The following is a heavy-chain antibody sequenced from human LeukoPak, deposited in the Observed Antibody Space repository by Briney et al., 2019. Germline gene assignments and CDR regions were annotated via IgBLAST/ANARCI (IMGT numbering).Heavy chain of an antibody. Sequence: SETLSLTCTVSGVSISNNYYYWAWIRQPPGKGLEIIGYVHYTGSTFYNSSLRSRVTVSADTSQNQFSLGLTSVTAADTAVYYCATLGLLRGAGFNLATHFDFWGQGTLVTVSS. D-gene: IGHD1-26*01. CDR2: VHYTGST. CDR1: GVSISNNYYY. J-gene: IGHJ4*02. V-gene: IGHV4-39*01. CDR3: ATLGLLRGAGFNLATHFDF.